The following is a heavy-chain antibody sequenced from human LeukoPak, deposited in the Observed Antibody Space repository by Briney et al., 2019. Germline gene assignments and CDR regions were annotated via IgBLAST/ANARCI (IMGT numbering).Heavy chain of an antibody. CDR1: GFTFSSYW. V-gene: IGHV3-7*01. CDR2: IKQDGGEK. D-gene: IGHD6-13*01. CDR3: ARVAGGGSSWDQFFDY. Sequence: GGSLGLSCAASGFTFSSYWMSWVRQAPGKGLEWVANIKQDGGEKYYVDSVRGRFTISRDNAKNSLFLQMNSLRAEDTAVYYCARVAGGGSSWDQFFDYWGQGTLVTVSS. J-gene: IGHJ4*02.